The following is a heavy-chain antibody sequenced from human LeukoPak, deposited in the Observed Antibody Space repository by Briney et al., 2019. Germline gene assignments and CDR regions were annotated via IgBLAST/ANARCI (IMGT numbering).Heavy chain of an antibody. CDR2: INWNGGST. J-gene: IGHJ4*02. Sequence: GGSQRLSCAASGFTFDDYGMSWVRQAPGKGLEWVSGINWNGGSTGYADSVKGRFTISRDNAKNSLYLQMNSLRAEDTALYHCARSLEAAPYYFDYWGQGTLVTVSS. D-gene: IGHD6-6*01. V-gene: IGHV3-20*01. CDR3: ARSLEAAPYYFDY. CDR1: GFTFDDYG.